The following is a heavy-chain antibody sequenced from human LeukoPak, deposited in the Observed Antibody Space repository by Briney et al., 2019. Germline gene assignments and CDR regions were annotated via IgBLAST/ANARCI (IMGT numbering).Heavy chain of an antibody. CDR2: INHSGST. V-gene: IGHV4-34*01. CDR1: GGSFSGYY. D-gene: IGHD3-3*01. Sequence: PSETLSLTCAVYGGSFSGYYWSWLRQPPGKGLEWIGEINHSGSTNYNPSLKSRVTISVDTSKNQFSLKLSSVTAADTAVYYCARGRRKAEGYDFWSGYPKGWFDPWGQGTLVTVSS. CDR3: ARGRRKAEGYDFWSGYPKGWFDP. J-gene: IGHJ5*02.